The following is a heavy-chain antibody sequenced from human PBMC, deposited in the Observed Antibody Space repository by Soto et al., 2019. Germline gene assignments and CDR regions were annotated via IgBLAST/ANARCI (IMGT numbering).Heavy chain of an antibody. J-gene: IGHJ4*02. D-gene: IGHD1-1*01. V-gene: IGHV3-33*01. CDR2: IWSDGNNR. CDR3: VRGDNWNDEASDY. CDR1: GFMFSNHG. Sequence: QVQLVESGGGVVQPGRSLRLSCAGSGFMFSNHGMHWVRQAPGKGLEWVAVIWSDGNNRYYADSVKGRFTISRDNSKNTVYLQMSSLRVEDTAVYYCVRGDNWNDEASDYWGQGTLVTVSS.